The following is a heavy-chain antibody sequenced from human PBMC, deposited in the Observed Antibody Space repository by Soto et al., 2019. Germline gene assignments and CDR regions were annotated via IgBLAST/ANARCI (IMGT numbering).Heavy chain of an antibody. CDR1: GYTFTRYG. CDR2: ISAYNGNT. V-gene: IGHV1-18*01. J-gene: IGHJ4*02. D-gene: IGHD3-22*01. CDR3: ARAVYYYDSSGYYYAPYYFDY. Sequence: ASVKVSCKASGYTFTRYGISWVRQAPGQGLEWMGWISAYNGNTNYAQKLQGRVTMTTDTSTSTAYMELRSLRSDDTAVYYCARAVYYYDSSGYYYAPYYFDYWGQGTLVTVSS.